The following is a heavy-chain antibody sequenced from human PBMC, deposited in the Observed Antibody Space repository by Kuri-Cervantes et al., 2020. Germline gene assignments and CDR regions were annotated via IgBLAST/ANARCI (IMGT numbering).Heavy chain of an antibody. Sequence: GESLKISCAASGFTFSDYYMSWIRQAPGKGLEWVSYISSSGSTIYYADSVKGRFTISRDNAKNSLYLQMNSLRAEDTAVYYCARGAFLPRGVIGYWGQGTLVTVSS. J-gene: IGHJ4*02. CDR1: GFTFSDYY. CDR3: ARGAFLPRGVIGY. D-gene: IGHD3-10*01. CDR2: ISSSGSTI. V-gene: IGHV3-11*01.